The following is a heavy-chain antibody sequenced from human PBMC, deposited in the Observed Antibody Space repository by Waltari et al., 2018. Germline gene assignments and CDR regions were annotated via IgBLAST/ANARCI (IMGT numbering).Heavy chain of an antibody. D-gene: IGHD1-26*01. CDR3: ARGGPGAFDS. J-gene: IGHJ3*02. CDR1: GYTFTSYD. V-gene: IGHV1-8*03. CDR2: INPTSSNT. Sequence: QVQLVQSGAEVKKPGASVKVSCKAAGYTFTSYDINWVRQATGQGLEWMGWINPTSSNTGEAQKFQGRRTITRNTSIRTAYMELSSLRSEDTAVYYCARGGPGAFDSWGQGTIGTVSS.